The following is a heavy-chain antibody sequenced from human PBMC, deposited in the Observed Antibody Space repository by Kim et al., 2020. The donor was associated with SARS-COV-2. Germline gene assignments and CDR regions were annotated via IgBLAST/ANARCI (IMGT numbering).Heavy chain of an antibody. CDR3: ARHRSERSTSDY. Sequence: YSPSFQGQVTISDDESISTAYLQWSCLKASDTAMYYCARHRSERSTSDYWGQGTLVTVSS. V-gene: IGHV5-51*01. J-gene: IGHJ4*02.